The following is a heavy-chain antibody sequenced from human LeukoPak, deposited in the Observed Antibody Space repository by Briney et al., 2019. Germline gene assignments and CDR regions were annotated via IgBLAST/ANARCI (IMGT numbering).Heavy chain of an antibody. V-gene: IGHV3-23*01. CDR1: GCTFSSYN. CDR2: ISGSGGST. J-gene: IGHJ4*02. CDR3: AKVRDYDSSGYSDY. D-gene: IGHD3-22*01. Sequence: PGGSLTLTCAASGCTFSSYNMSWVGQDPGRGVVGGSAISGSGGSTYYVDSVKGRFTISRDNFKNTLYLQMNSLRAEDTAVYYCAKVRDYDSSGYSDYWGQGNLVTVSS.